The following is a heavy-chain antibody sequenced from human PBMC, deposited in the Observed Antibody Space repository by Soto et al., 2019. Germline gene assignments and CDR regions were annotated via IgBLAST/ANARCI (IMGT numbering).Heavy chain of an antibody. D-gene: IGHD5-12*01. CDR3: ARGGGNDPRPVDY. Sequence: ASVKVSCKASGYTFTNYDINWVRQATGQGLEWMGWMNPKSGNTGYAQQYQGRVIMTRSTSISTAYMELRSLRSDDTAVYYCARGGGNDPRPVDYWGQGTLVTVSS. J-gene: IGHJ4*02. CDR2: MNPKSGNT. CDR1: GYTFTNYD. V-gene: IGHV1-8*02.